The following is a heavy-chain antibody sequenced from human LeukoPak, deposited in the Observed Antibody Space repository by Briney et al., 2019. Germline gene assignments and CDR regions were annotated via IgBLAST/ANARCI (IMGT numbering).Heavy chain of an antibody. CDR1: GYIFTINY. CDR2: INPSGGST. CDR3: ARDGGYSYGHVYYFDY. V-gene: IGHV1-46*01. J-gene: IGHJ4*02. Sequence: ASVKVSCKASGYIFTINYIHWVRQAPGQGLEWMGIINPSGGSTSYAQKFQGRVTMTRDTSTSTVYMELSSLRSEDTAVYYCARDGGYSYGHVYYFDYWGQGTLVTVSS. D-gene: IGHD5-18*01.